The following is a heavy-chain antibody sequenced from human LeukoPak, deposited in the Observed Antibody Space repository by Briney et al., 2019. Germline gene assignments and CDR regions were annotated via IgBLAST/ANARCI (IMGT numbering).Heavy chain of an antibody. CDR1: GFTFSSYA. CDR2: ISYDGSNK. V-gene: IGHV3-30*04. D-gene: IGHD2/OR15-2a*01. J-gene: IGHJ4*02. Sequence: GGSLRLSCAASGFTFSSYAMHWVRQALGKGLEWVAVISYDGSNKYYADSVKGRFTISRDNSKNTLYLQMNSLRAEDTAVYYCAKDSAKKYDDYWGQGTLVTVSS. CDR3: AKDSAKKYDDY.